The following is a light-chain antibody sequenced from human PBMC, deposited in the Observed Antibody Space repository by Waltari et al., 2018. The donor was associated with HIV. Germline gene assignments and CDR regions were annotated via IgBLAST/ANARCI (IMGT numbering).Light chain of an antibody. CDR3: STHTADDTLA. Sequence: QSALTQPASVSGSPGQSVTIPCTRTTSDFGPSHFVSWYQQHPGNVPKVLIYQITSRPSGVPHRFSASRSGNTASLTISGLQAEDEAVYYCSTHTADDTLAFGGGTKLTVL. CDR1: TSDFGPSHF. CDR2: QIT. J-gene: IGLJ3*02. V-gene: IGLV2-14*03.